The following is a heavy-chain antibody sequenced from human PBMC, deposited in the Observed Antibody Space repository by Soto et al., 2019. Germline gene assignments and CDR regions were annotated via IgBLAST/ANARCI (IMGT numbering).Heavy chain of an antibody. CDR3: ARPYGGKIGDAPDL. CDR1: GFTFSTYA. J-gene: IGHJ3*01. Sequence: GGSLRLSCAGSGFTFSTYAMSWVRQVPGKGLEWVSTISDAAGSAYYVDSVKGRFTISRDNSKKTLYLQMNSLRAEDSAVYYCARPYGGKIGDAPDLWGQGTMVTVSS. CDR2: ISDAAGSA. V-gene: IGHV3-23*01. D-gene: IGHD4-17*01.